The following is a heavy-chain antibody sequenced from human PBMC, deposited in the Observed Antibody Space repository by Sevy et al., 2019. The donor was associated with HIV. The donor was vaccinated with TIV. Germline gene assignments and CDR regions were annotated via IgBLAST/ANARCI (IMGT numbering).Heavy chain of an antibody. J-gene: IGHJ4*02. D-gene: IGHD2-21*01. CDR1: GFTFSSYD. Sequence: GGSLRLSCAGSGFTFSSYDMHWVRQAPGKGLEWVAVTSHDGKYNNYADSVKVRFTISRDNFKNTLYLQMNSLRVEDTAVYFCARLFCGGGGRYYLDYWGQGALVTVSS. V-gene: IGHV3-30*04. CDR2: TSHDGKYN. CDR3: ARLFCGGGGRYYLDY.